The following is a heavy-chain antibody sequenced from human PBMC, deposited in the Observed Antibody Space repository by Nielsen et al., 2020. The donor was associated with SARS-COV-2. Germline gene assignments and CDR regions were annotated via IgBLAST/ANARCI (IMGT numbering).Heavy chain of an antibody. CDR3: TKGAQLGDY. V-gene: IGHV3-30*18. D-gene: IGHD6-13*01. CDR2: ISYDGSVK. Sequence: GGSLRLSCEASGFTISRYGMHWVRQAPGKGLEWVTFISYDGSVKYYADSVKGRFTISTDLSNNTLYLQMNSLRVEDTAIYYCTKGAQLGDYWGQGTLVPVSS. CDR1: GFTISRYG. J-gene: IGHJ4*02.